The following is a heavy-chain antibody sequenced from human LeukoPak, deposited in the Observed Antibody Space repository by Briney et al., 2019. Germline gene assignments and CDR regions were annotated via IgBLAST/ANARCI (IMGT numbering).Heavy chain of an antibody. V-gene: IGHV3-74*01. Sequence: PGGSLRLSCAASGFTFSSYWMHWVRQAPGKGLVWVSRITTDGTSTYYAGSVKGRFTISRDNAKNTLYLQINNLRAEDTAVYYCAGEVASANGYFDLWGRGTLVTVSS. J-gene: IGHJ2*01. CDR1: GFTFSSYW. D-gene: IGHD2-15*01. CDR3: AGEVASANGYFDL. CDR2: ITTDGTST.